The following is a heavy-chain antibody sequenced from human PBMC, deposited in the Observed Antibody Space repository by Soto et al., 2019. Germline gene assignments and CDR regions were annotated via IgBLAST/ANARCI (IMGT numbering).Heavy chain of an antibody. CDR2: IYYSGST. J-gene: IGHJ5*02. V-gene: IGHV4-39*01. CDR3: ARRSYVTTVTTRFDP. D-gene: IGHD4-4*01. Sequence: SETLSLTCTVSGGSISSSSYYWGWIRQPPGKGLEWIGSIYYSGSTYYNKSLKSRVTISVDTSKKQFSLKLSSVTAADSAVYYCARRSYVTTVTTRFDPWGQGTLVTVSS. CDR1: GGSISSSSYY.